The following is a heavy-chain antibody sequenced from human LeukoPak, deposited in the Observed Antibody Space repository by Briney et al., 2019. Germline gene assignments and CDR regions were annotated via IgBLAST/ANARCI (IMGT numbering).Heavy chain of an antibody. CDR3: ARDPGRAVAGTAAFDI. CDR2: INPSGGST. CDR1: GGTFSSYA. V-gene: IGHV1-46*01. J-gene: IGHJ3*02. Sequence: ASVKVSCKASGGTFSSYAVSWVRQAPGQGLEWMGIINPSGGSTSYAQKFQGRVTMTRDMSTSTVYMELSSLRSEDTAVYYCARDPGRAVAGTAAFDIWGQGTMVTVSS. D-gene: IGHD6-19*01.